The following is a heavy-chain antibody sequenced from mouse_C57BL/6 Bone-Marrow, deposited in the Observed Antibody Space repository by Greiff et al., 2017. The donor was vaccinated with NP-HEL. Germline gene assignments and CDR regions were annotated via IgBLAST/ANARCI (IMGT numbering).Heavy chain of an antibody. CDR2: IYPRSGNT. V-gene: IGHV1-81*01. J-gene: IGHJ3*01. CDR1: GYTFTSYG. CDR3: ARNWDGFAY. D-gene: IGHD4-1*01. Sequence: QVHVKQSGAELARPGASVKLSCKASGYTFTSYGISWVKQRTGQGLEWIGEIYPRSGNTYYNEKFKGKATLTAAKSSSTAYMELRSLTSEDSAVYFCARNWDGFAYWGQGTLVTVSA.